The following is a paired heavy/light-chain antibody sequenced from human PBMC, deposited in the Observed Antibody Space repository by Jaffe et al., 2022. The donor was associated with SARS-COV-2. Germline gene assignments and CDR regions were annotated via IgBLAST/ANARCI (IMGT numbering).Light chain of an antibody. CDR3: QQYSSSPFT. CDR2: GAS. CDR1: QSVSSGY. Sequence: EILLTQSPGTLSLSPGDGATLSCRASQSVSSGYLAWYQQRPGQAPRLLIHGASSRATGVPDRFSGSGSGTDFSLTVSRLEPEDFAVYYCQQYSSSPFTFGPGTKVDLK. V-gene: IGKV3-20*01. J-gene: IGKJ3*01.
Heavy chain of an antibody. Sequence: EVQLVQSGAEVKKPGESLMISCKGSGYTFTTYWITWVRQMPGKGLEWMGRIDPSDAYTSYSPSFQGHVTISIDKSINTGYLQWSSLKASDTAIYYCARHFGNSWHSLGMDVWGQGTAVTVS. D-gene: IGHD6-13*01. J-gene: IGHJ6*02. CDR2: IDPSDAYT. CDR3: ARHFGNSWHSLGMDV. V-gene: IGHV5-10-1*03. CDR1: GYTFTTYW.